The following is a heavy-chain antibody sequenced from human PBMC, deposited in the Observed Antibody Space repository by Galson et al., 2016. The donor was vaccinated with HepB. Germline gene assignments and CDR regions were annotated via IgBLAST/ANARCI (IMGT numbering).Heavy chain of an antibody. CDR2: IKGDGSYT. CDR1: GFSFKDNW. Sequence: SLRLSCAASGFSFKDNWMHWVRQAPGKGLVWVSRIKGDGSYTNYADSVKGRFTISRDNAKNTLYLQMNSLRADDTAVYYCVKDGDAYNFDDWGQGTLVTVSS. V-gene: IGHV3-74*01. J-gene: IGHJ4*02. CDR3: VKDGDAYNFDD. D-gene: IGHD5-24*01.